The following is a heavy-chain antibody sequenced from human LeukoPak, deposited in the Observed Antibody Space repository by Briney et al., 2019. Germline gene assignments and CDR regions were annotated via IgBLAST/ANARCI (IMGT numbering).Heavy chain of an antibody. Sequence: PGGSLRLSCAASGFTFSSYWMSWVRQAPGKGLEWVANIKQDGSEKYYVDSVKGRFTISRDNAKNSLYLQMNSLRAEDTAVYYCANLYSSSWYGGYYFDYWGQGTLVTVFS. J-gene: IGHJ4*02. CDR3: ANLYSSSWYGGYYFDY. V-gene: IGHV3-7*01. CDR1: GFTFSSYW. D-gene: IGHD6-13*01. CDR2: IKQDGSEK.